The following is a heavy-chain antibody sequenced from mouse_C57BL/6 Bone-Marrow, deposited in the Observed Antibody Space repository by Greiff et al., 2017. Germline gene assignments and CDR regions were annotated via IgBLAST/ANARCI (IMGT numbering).Heavy chain of an antibody. CDR3: ARWDTTVVEPDY. CDR1: GYAFSSSW. Sequence: VKLVESGPELVKPGASVKISCKASGYAFSSSWMNWVKQRPGKGLEWIGRIYPGDGDTNYNGKFKGKATLTADKSSSTAYMQLSSLTSEDSAVYFCARWDTTVVEPDYWGQGTTLTVSS. V-gene: IGHV1-82*01. D-gene: IGHD1-1*01. J-gene: IGHJ2*01. CDR2: IYPGDGDT.